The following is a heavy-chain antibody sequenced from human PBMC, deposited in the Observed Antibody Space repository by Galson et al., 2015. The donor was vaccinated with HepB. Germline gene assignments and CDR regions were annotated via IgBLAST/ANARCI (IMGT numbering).Heavy chain of an antibody. V-gene: IGHV3-48*03. J-gene: IGHJ6*02. CDR3: ARDPTVTMEYFGMDV. CDR1: GFTFRSYE. Sequence: SLRLSCAASGFTFRSYEMNWVRQAPGKGLEWVAYISKSGRIIYYADSVKGRVTISRDNAKNSLYLQLNSLRAEDTAVYYCARDPTVTMEYFGMDVWGQGTTVTVSS. CDR2: ISKSGRII. D-gene: IGHD4-17*01.